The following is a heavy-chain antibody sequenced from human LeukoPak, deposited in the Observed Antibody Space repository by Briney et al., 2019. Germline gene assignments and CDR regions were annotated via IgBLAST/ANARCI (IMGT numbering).Heavy chain of an antibody. J-gene: IGHJ4*02. CDR3: ARANFLYCSSSTCLFDY. V-gene: IGHV1-2*02. D-gene: IGHD2-2*01. Sequence: ASVNVSCKASGYTFTDYYMHWVRQAPGQGFEWMGWINPNDGDTNYAQKFQGRVTTTRDTSISTAHMEVSRLRSDDTAVYYCARANFLYCSSSTCLFDYWGQGTLVTVSS. CDR1: GYTFTDYY. CDR2: INPNDGDT.